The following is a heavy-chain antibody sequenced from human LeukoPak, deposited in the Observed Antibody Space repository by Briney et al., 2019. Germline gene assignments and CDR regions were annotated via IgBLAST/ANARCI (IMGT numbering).Heavy chain of an antibody. CDR2: LSSSSNYI. CDR1: GFTFSSYT. D-gene: IGHD3-10*01. Sequence: GGSLRLSCAASGFTFSSYTMNWVRQAPGKGLEWVSSLSSSSNYIYYADSVKGRLTIPRDNAKNSLYLQMNSLSAEDTAVYYCARGTRFGEYWGQGTLVTVSS. V-gene: IGHV3-21*01. J-gene: IGHJ4*02. CDR3: ARGTRFGEY.